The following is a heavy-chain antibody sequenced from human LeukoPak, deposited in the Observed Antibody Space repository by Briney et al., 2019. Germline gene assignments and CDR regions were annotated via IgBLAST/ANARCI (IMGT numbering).Heavy chain of an antibody. Sequence: GGSLRLSCAASGFTFSTYGMHWVRQAPGKGLEWVSVSYSGGSAYYSDSVKGRFTISRDRSKNTVYLQMNSLRVEDTAVYYCARDSPVGASSFDIWGQGTMVSVSS. CDR3: ARDSPVGASSFDI. D-gene: IGHD1-26*01. CDR2: SYSGGSA. J-gene: IGHJ3*02. CDR1: GFTFSTYG. V-gene: IGHV3-66*01.